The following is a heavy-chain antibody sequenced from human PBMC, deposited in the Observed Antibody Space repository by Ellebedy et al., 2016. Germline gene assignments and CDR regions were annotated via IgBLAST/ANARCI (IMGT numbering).Heavy chain of an antibody. CDR3: ARDSVAGLRYFDWLFDP. V-gene: IGHV1-69*04. D-gene: IGHD3-9*01. Sequence: SVKVSXXASGGTFSSYAISWVRQAPGQGLEWMGRIIPILGIANYAQKFQGRVTITADKSTSTAYMELSSLRSEDTAVYYCARDSVAGLRYFDWLFDPWGQGTLVTVSS. CDR2: IIPILGIA. CDR1: GGTFSSYA. J-gene: IGHJ5*02.